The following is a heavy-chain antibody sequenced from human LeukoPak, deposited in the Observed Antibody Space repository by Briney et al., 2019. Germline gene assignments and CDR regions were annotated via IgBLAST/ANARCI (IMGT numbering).Heavy chain of an antibody. V-gene: IGHV4-39*01. Sequence: ETSETLSLTCTVSGGSISSSSYSWGWIRQPPGKGLEWIGSIYYSGSTYYNPSLKSRVTISVDTSKNQFSLKLSSVTAADTAVYYCALAVAGKGPFDYWGQGTLVTVSS. J-gene: IGHJ4*02. D-gene: IGHD6-19*01. CDR1: GGSISSSSYS. CDR2: IYYSGST. CDR3: ALAVAGKGPFDY.